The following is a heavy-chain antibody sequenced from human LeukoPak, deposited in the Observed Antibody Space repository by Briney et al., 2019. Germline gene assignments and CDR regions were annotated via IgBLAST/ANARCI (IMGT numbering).Heavy chain of an antibody. Sequence: GGSLRLSCIASGFTFGDYGLSWVRQAPGKGLEWVGFIRSNTYGGTTEYAASVKGRFTISRDDSKSIAYLQMNSLKTEDTAVYYCTGSFGELTFFDYWGQGTLVTVSS. J-gene: IGHJ4*02. CDR2: IRSNTYGGTT. D-gene: IGHD3-10*01. CDR1: GFTFGDYG. CDR3: TGSFGELTFFDY. V-gene: IGHV3-49*04.